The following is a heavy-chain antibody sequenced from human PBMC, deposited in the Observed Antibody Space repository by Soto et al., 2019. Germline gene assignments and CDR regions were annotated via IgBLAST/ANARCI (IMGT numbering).Heavy chain of an antibody. D-gene: IGHD1-7*01. V-gene: IGHV4-30-2*01. CDR3: ARNWNYVGMNWFDP. CDR2: IYHTRNA. J-gene: IGHJ5*02. Sequence: LLQESGSGLVRPSQTLSVTCAVSGGSLTNAGYSWTWIRRAPGQGLEWIGHIYHTRNAYYNPSLKSRVTISLDMSKSHFSLNLTSVIAADTAIYYCARNWNYVGMNWFDPWGQGILVTVSS. CDR1: GGSLTNAGYS.